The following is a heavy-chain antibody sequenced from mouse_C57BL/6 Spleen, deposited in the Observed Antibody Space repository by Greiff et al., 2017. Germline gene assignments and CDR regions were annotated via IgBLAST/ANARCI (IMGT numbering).Heavy chain of an antibody. Sequence: VQLQQPGAELVMPGASVKLSCKASGYTFTSYWMHWVKQRPGQGLEWIGEIDPSDSYTNYNQKFKGKSTLTVDKSSSTAYMQLSSLTSEDSAVYYCAILTGTGFDYWGQGTTLTVPS. CDR3: AILTGTGFDY. D-gene: IGHD4-1*01. J-gene: IGHJ2*01. CDR2: IDPSDSYT. CDR1: GYTFTSYW. V-gene: IGHV1-69*01.